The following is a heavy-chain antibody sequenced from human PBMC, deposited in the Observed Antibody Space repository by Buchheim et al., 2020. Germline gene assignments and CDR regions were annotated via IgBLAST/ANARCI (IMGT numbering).Heavy chain of an antibody. V-gene: IGHV3-30*04. D-gene: IGHD1-26*01. J-gene: IGHJ6*02. CDR1: GFTFSSYA. CDR2: ISYDGSNK. Sequence: QVQLVESGGGVVQPGRSLRLSCAASGFTFSSYAMHWVRQAPGKGLEWVAVISYDGSNKYYADSVKGRFTISRDNSKNKMYLQMNSLRAEDTAVYYCARDRWELLRGNYYYGMDVWGQGTT. CDR3: ARDRWELLRGNYYYGMDV.